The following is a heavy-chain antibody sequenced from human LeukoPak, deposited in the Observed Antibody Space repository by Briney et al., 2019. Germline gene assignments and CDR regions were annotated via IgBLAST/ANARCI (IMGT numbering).Heavy chain of an antibody. J-gene: IGHJ4*02. Sequence: GGSLRLSCAVSGFSVSSFGMSWVRQAPGKGLEWVSSISGSSRHKYYADSVKGRFTISRDNAKNSLYLQMNSLRAEDTAVYYCARTANFAAGYYIDYWGQGTLVTVSS. D-gene: IGHD6-13*01. CDR3: ARTANFAAGYYIDY. CDR1: GFSVSSFG. V-gene: IGHV3-21*01. CDR2: ISGSSRHK.